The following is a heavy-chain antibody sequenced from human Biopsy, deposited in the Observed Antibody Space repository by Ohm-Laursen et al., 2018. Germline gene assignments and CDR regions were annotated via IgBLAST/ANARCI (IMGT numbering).Heavy chain of an antibody. CDR1: GGSISSSY. Sequence: SDTLSLTWRVSGGSISSSYWSWIRQPPGKGLEWIGYISYSGSTSYNPSLKSRVTISADTSKNQLSLTLSSLTAADTAVYFCAKQWSYYESFTQHYRGDFDYWGQGTLVIVSS. CDR3: AKQWSYYESFTQHYRGDFDY. V-gene: IGHV4-59*08. CDR2: ISYSGST. D-gene: IGHD3-16*01. J-gene: IGHJ4*02.